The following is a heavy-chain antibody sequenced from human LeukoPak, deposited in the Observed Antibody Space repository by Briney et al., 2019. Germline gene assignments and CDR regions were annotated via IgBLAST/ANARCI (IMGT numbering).Heavy chain of an antibody. CDR1: GGSIGSYY. V-gene: IGHV4-4*07. CDR2: IYTSGST. CDR3: AREATYYYDSSGYPSDYYYGMDV. D-gene: IGHD3-22*01. J-gene: IGHJ6*02. Sequence: SETLSLTCTVSGGSIGSYYWSWIRQPAGKGLEWIGRIYTSGSTNYNPSLKSRVTMSVGTSKNQFSLKLSSVTAADTAVYYCAREATYYYDSSGYPSDYYYGMDVWGQGTTVTVSS.